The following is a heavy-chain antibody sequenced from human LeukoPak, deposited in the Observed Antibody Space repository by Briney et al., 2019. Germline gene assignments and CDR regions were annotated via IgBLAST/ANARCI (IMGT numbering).Heavy chain of an antibody. CDR1: GYTFTSYY. CDR2: INPNSGGT. Sequence: ASAKVSCKASGYTFTSYYMHWVRQAPGQGLEWMGWINPNSGGTNYAQKFQGRVTMTRDTSISTAYMELSRLRSDDTAVYYCARGQQLVQVWFDPWGQGTLVTVSS. CDR3: ARGQQLVQVWFDP. D-gene: IGHD6-13*01. J-gene: IGHJ5*02. V-gene: IGHV1-2*02.